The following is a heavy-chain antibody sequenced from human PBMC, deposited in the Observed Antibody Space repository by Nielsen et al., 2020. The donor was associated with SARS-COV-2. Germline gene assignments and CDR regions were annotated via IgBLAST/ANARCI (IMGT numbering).Heavy chain of an antibody. Sequence: SETLSLTCTVSGGSISSSSYYWGWIRQPPGKGLEWIGSIYYSGSTYYNPSLKSRVTISVDTSKNQFSLKLSSVTAADTAVYYCARDNYYDSSGYYYGAAFDIWGQGTMVTVSS. CDR2: IYYSGST. CDR1: GGSISSSSYY. J-gene: IGHJ3*02. D-gene: IGHD3-22*01. V-gene: IGHV4-39*02. CDR3: ARDNYYDSSGYYYGAAFDI.